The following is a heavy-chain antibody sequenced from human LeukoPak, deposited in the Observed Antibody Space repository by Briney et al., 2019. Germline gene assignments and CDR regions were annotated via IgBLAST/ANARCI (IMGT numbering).Heavy chain of an antibody. J-gene: IGHJ4*02. V-gene: IGHV4-59*08. D-gene: IGHD4-17*01. CDR3: ARRDGDYEGFDY. Sequence: SETLSLTCTVSGGSISSYYWSWIRQPPGKGLEWIGYIYYSGSTNYNPSLKSRVTISVDTSKNQFSLKLSSVTAADTAVYHCARRDGDYEGFDYWGQGTLVTVSS. CDR2: IYYSGST. CDR1: GGSISSYY.